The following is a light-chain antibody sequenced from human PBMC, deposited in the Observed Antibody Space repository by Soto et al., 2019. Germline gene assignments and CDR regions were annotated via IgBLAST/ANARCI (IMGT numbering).Light chain of an antibody. V-gene: IGLV2-11*01. CDR1: SSDVGGYNY. J-gene: IGLJ3*02. CDR3: CSYSGSYTGV. Sequence: QSALTQPRSVSGSPGQSVTISCTGTSSDVGGYNYVSWYQQHPGKAPKLMIYDVSKWPSGVPDRVSGSKSGNTASLTISGLQAEDEADYYCCSYSGSYTGVFGGGTKLNVL. CDR2: DVS.